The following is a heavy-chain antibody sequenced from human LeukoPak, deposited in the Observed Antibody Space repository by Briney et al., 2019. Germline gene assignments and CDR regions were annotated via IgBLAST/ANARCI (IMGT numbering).Heavy chain of an antibody. CDR1: GESFSGYY. CDR2: INHSGST. CDR3: AREYPKGGSYRFDP. D-gene: IGHD1-26*01. V-gene: IGHV4-34*01. Sequence: SETLSLTCAVYGESFSGYYWSWIRQPPGKGLEWIGEINHSGSTNYNPSLKSRVTISVDTSKNHFSLKLSSVTAADTAVYYRAREYPKGGSYRFDPWGQGTLVTVSS. J-gene: IGHJ5*02.